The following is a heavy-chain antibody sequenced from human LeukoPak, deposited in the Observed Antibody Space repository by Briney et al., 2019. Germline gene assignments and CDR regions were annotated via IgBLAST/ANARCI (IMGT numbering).Heavy chain of an antibody. J-gene: IGHJ3*02. D-gene: IGHD1-14*01. V-gene: IGHV4-39*01. CDR1: GVSISGTNYY. Sequence: SETLSLTCTVSGVSISGTNYYWGWIRQPPGRGLEWIGSLYSTGRTYYNPSLESRVTISVDTSKNQFSLELTSVTAADTAIYYCARHFSGLRYLNIWGQGTMVTVSS. CDR2: LYSTGRT. CDR3: ARHFSGLRYLNI.